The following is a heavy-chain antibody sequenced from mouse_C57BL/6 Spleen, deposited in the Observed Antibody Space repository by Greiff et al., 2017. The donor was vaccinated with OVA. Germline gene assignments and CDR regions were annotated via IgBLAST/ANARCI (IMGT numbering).Heavy chain of an antibody. CDR1: GYAFTNYL. CDR2: INPGSGGT. CDR3: ARQYDYYAMDY. V-gene: IGHV1-54*01. J-gene: IGHJ4*01. Sequence: QVQLQQSGAELVRPGTSVKVSCKASGYAFTNYLIEWVKQRPGQGLEWIGVINPGSGGTNYNEKFKGKATLTADKSSSTAYMQLSSLTSEDSAVYCCARQYDYYAMDYWGQGTSVTVSS.